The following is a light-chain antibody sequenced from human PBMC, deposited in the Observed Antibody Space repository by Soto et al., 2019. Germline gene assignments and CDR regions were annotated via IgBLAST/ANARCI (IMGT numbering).Light chain of an antibody. CDR3: QQYGNSPQT. CDR1: QSLRNNSY. J-gene: IGKJ1*01. Sequence: EIVLTQSPGTLSLSPGERATLSCRASQSLRNNSYLAWYQQEPGQAPRLLIYGASSRATGIPNRFSGSGSGTDCTLTISRLEPEDFAVYYCQQYGNSPQTFDQGTNV. CDR2: GAS. V-gene: IGKV3-20*01.